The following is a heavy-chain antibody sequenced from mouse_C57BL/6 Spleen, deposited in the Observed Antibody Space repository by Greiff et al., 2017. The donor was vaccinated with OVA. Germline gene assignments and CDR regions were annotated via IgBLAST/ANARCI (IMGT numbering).Heavy chain of an antibody. CDR3: ARSYDYDGDWYFDV. CDR1: GYTFTDYY. Sequence: VQLQQSGPELVKPGASVKISCKASGYTFTDYYMNWVKQSHGKSLEWIGDINPNNGGTSYNQKFKGKATLTVDKSSSTAYMELCSLTSEDSAVYYCARSYDYDGDWYFDVWGTGTTVTVSS. CDR2: INPNNGGT. V-gene: IGHV1-26*01. D-gene: IGHD2-4*01. J-gene: IGHJ1*03.